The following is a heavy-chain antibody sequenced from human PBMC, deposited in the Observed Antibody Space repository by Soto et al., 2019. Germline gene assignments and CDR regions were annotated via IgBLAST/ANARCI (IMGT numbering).Heavy chain of an antibody. Sequence: EVQLVESGGGLVQPGGSLRLSCAASGFTFSSYIMNWVRQAPGKGLEWVSYISSSSSTIYYADSVKGRFTISRDNAKNSLYLQMNSLRDEDTAVYYCATAGGYYGSGSSYYYGMDVWGQGTTVTVSS. V-gene: IGHV3-48*02. CDR2: ISSSSSTI. D-gene: IGHD3-10*01. CDR1: GFTFSSYI. J-gene: IGHJ6*02. CDR3: ATAGGYYGSGSSYYYGMDV.